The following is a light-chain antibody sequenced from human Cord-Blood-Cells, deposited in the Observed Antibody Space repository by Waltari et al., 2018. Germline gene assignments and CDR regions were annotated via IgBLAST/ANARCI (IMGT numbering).Light chain of an antibody. J-gene: IGLJ1*01. Sequence: QSALTQPASVSGSPGQSITISCTATSSDVAGYNYVPWYQQPPVKAPKLMIYDVSKRHSGVSNRFSGSKSGNTASLTISGLQAEDEADYYCSSYTSSSTYVFGTGTKVTVL. CDR2: DVS. V-gene: IGLV2-14*01. CDR1: SSDVAGYNY. CDR3: SSYTSSSTYV.